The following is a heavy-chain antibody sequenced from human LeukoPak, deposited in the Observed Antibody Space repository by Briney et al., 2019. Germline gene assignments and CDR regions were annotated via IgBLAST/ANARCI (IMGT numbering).Heavy chain of an antibody. J-gene: IGHJ4*02. CDR3: ARALYVAAVPGGLDY. CDR2: INPKNAGT. Sequence: ASVKVSCKASGYTFTGHYMHWVRQAPGQGLEWMGWINPKNAGTNFAQRFQGRVTMTRDTSSSTVYMELSRLRSDDTAFYYCARALYVAAVPGGLDYSGQGALVTVSS. V-gene: IGHV1-2*02. D-gene: IGHD6-13*01. CDR1: GYTFTGHY.